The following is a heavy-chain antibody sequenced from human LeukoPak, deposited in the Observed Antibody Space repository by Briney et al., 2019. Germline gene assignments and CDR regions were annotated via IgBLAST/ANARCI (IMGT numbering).Heavy chain of an antibody. J-gene: IGHJ4*02. V-gene: IGHV3-48*03. CDR3: ARDTLGEGEDANYAVYYFDY. Sequence: GGSLRLSCAASGFTFSSYEMNWVRQAPGKGLEWVSYISSSGSTIYYADSAKGRFTISRDNGKNSLDLQMNSLRADDTAVYYCARDTLGEGEDANYAVYYFDYWGQGTVVTVSS. CDR2: ISSSGSTI. D-gene: IGHD4/OR15-4a*01. CDR1: GFTFSSYE.